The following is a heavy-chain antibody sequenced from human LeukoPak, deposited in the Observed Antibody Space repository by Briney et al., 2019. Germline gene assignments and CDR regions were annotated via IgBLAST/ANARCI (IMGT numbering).Heavy chain of an antibody. CDR3: ARGQTLPPP. CDR1: GGSVSSGSYY. J-gene: IGHJ4*02. CDR2: IYYSGST. V-gene: IGHV4-61*01. Sequence: SETLSLTCTVSGGSVSSGSYYWSWIRQPPGKGLEWIGYIYYSGSTNYNPSLKSRVTISVDTSKNQFSLKLSSVTAADTAVYYCARGQTLPPPWGQGTLVTVSS. D-gene: IGHD2/OR15-2a*01.